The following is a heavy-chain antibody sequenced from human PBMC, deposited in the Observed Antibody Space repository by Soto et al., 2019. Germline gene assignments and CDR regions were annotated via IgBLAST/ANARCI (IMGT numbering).Heavy chain of an antibody. Sequence: GGSLRLSCAASGFTFTSYSMNWVRQAPGKGLEWVSSISSTTNYIYYGDSMKGRFTISRDNAKNSLYLEMNGLRAEDTAVYYCARESEDLTSNFDYWGQGTLVTVLL. CDR1: GFTFTSYS. CDR2: ISSTTNYI. CDR3: ARESEDLTSNFDY. V-gene: IGHV3-21*06. J-gene: IGHJ4*02.